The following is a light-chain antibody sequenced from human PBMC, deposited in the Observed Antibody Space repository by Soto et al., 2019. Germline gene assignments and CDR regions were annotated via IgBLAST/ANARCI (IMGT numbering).Light chain of an antibody. Sequence: EIVLTQSPGTLSLSPGERATLSCRASQSINSRYLAWYQQKPGQAPSLPDRFSGSGSGTDFTLTISRLEPEDFAVYYCQQFGSSPGFTFGPGTKVDIK. CDR3: QQFGSSPGFT. J-gene: IGKJ3*01. V-gene: IGKV3-20*01. CDR1: QSINSRY.